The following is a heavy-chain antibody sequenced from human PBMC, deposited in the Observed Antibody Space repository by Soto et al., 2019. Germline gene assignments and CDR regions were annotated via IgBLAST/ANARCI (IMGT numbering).Heavy chain of an antibody. CDR2: ISGYNGDT. D-gene: IGHD2-8*01. J-gene: IGHJ6*02. V-gene: IGHV1-18*01. Sequence: ASVKVSCKASGYTFSRYGISWVRQAPGQGLEWMGWISGYNGDTNYAQKFQGRVTMTIDTSTTTAYMELRSLTSDDTAVYYCAKNGQPPYYYYGLDVWGQGTTVTFSS. CDR3: AKNGQPPYYYYGLDV. CDR1: GYTFSRYG.